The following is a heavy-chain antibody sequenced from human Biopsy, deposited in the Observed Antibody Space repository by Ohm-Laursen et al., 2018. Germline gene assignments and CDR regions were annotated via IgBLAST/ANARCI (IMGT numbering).Heavy chain of an antibody. CDR2: IYYSGST. D-gene: IGHD2/OR15-2a*01. Sequence: SETLSLTCAVSGGSISSDYWSWIRQTPGKGLEWIGYIYYSGSTNYNPSLKSRVTISVDTSTNQFSLRLYSVTAADTAVYYCARATNSTGWPYYYFYGMDVWGQGTTVTVSS. J-gene: IGHJ6*02. V-gene: IGHV4-59*01. CDR1: GGSISSDY. CDR3: ARATNSTGWPYYYFYGMDV.